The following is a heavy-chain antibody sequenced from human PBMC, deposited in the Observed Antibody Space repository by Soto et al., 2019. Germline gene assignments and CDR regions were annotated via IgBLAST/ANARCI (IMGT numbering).Heavy chain of an antibody. Sequence: QVQLGQSGAEVRKPGASVNISCRASGFSFSDNLINWVRQDPGQSLEWMGWINPEDGNTRYSQTLQGRVTISRHSSACIAYVEVSYLTSEDTAVYYCAGVILSGGPRANDAFDVWGQGTLVTVSS. D-gene: IGHD2-8*01. CDR3: AGVILSGGPRANDAFDV. CDR2: INPEDGNT. J-gene: IGHJ3*01. V-gene: IGHV1-3*01. CDR1: GFSFSDNL.